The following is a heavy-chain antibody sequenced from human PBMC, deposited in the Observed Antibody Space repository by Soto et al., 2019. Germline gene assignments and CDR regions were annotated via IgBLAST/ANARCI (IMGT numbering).Heavy chain of an antibody. CDR1: GGSFSGYY. J-gene: IGHJ4*02. V-gene: IGHV4-34*01. Sequence: PSETLSLTCAVYGGSFSGYYWSWVRQPPGKGLEWIGEINHSGSTNYNPSLKSRVTISVDTSKNQFSLKLNSVTAADTAVYYCARIRIMITFGGVIARGSFDDWGQGTRVTVAS. CDR2: INHSGST. D-gene: IGHD3-16*02. CDR3: ARIRIMITFGGVIARGSFDD.